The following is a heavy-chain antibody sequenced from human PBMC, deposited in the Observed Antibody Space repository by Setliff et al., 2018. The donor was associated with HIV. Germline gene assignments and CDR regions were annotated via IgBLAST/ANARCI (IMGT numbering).Heavy chain of an antibody. CDR3: ARDEGVVAATETYYYNGLDV. D-gene: IGHD2-15*01. CDR2: IYYSGST. Sequence: PSETLSLTCTVSGGSITSGTYYWNWIRQHPGKGLEWIGYIYYSGSTYYNPSLKSRITISVDTSKNQFSLTLNSVTAADTAVYYCARDEGVVAATETYYYNGLDVWGRGTTVPS. V-gene: IGHV4-31*03. J-gene: IGHJ6*02. CDR1: GGSITSGTYY.